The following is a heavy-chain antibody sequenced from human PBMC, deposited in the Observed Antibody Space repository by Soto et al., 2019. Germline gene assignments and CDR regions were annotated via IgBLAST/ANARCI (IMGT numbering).Heavy chain of an antibody. D-gene: IGHD2-15*01. Sequence: EVQLVESGGGVVQPGESLRLSCVASGFTVTDIYMNWVRQAPGKGLEWVSVIYKDFTDYADFVRGRFSVSTDTSKNALYLQLDNLRAEDTAVYYCAREPRYCSGGSCSIMGDAFDIWGQGAMVTVSS. CDR2: IYKDFT. CDR1: GFTVTDIY. CDR3: AREPRYCSGGSCSIMGDAFDI. J-gene: IGHJ3*02. V-gene: IGHV3-66*01.